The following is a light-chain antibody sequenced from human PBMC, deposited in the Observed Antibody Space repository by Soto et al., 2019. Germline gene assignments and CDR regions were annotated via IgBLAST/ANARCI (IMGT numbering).Light chain of an antibody. Sequence: EFVLTQSPGTLSLSPGERATLSCRASQSLTNSFIARYQQKPGQAPRLLIYDTSSRASGIPDRFSGSGSGTDFTVTISRLETEDFAVFYCQQYGTSEIIFGQGTRLEIK. CDR3: QQYGTSEII. J-gene: IGKJ5*01. CDR2: DTS. CDR1: QSLTNSF. V-gene: IGKV3-20*01.